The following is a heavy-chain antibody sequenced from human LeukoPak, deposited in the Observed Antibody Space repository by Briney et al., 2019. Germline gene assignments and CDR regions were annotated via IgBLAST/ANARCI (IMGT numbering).Heavy chain of an antibody. CDR1: GGSISTSSYY. Sequence: SETLSLTCTVSGGSISTSSYYWGWIRQPPGKGLEWIGSIYHSRSTYYNASLKSRVTISADTSKNQFSLKLSSVTAADTAVYYCARHRWMEVYGSGSYYVDYWGQGTLVTVSS. CDR2: IYHSRST. V-gene: IGHV4-39*01. J-gene: IGHJ4*02. D-gene: IGHD3-10*01. CDR3: ARHRWMEVYGSGSYYVDY.